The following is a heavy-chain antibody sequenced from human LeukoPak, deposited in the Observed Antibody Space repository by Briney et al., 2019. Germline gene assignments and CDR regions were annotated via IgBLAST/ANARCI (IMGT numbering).Heavy chain of an antibody. CDR2: ISSSSSYI. V-gene: IGHV3-21*01. J-gene: IGHJ4*02. CDR3: ARDGITGTLANY. CDR1: GFTFSSYW. Sequence: GGSLRLSCAASGFTFSSYWMSWVRQAPGKGLEWVSSISSSSSYIYYADSVKGRFTISRDNAKNSLYLQMNSLRAEDTAVYYCARDGITGTLANYWGQGTLVTVSS. D-gene: IGHD1-20*01.